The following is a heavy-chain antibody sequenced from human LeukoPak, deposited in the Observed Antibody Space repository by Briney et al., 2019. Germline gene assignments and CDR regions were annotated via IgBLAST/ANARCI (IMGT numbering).Heavy chain of an antibody. Sequence: GGSLRLSCAASGFTFSSYNMKWVRQAPGKGLEWVSSISTSSSYIYYADSVKGRFTISRDNAKNSLYLQMINLRAEDTAVYYCTRVFYYGSRYYYMDVWGKGTTVTISS. V-gene: IGHV3-21*01. CDR3: TRVFYYGSRYYYMDV. CDR1: GFTFSSYN. D-gene: IGHD3-10*01. J-gene: IGHJ6*03. CDR2: ISTSSSYI.